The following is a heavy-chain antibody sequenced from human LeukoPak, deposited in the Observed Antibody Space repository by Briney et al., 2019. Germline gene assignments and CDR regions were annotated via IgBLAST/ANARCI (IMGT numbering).Heavy chain of an antibody. CDR3: ARDPSGYFNY. V-gene: IGHV4-61*01. D-gene: IGHD3-22*01. Sequence: SETLSLTCTVSGGSVSSGNYYWSWIREPPGKGLDWIGYIYYSGSTNYNPSLKSRVTISVDTSKNQFSLRLSSVTAADTAVYYCARDPSGYFNYWGQGTLATVSS. CDR1: GGSVSSGNYY. CDR2: IYYSGST. J-gene: IGHJ4*02.